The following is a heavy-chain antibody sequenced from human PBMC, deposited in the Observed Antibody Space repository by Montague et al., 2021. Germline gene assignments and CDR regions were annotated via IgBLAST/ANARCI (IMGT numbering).Heavy chain of an antibody. CDR1: GFSLSTSGVA. Sequence: PALVKPTQTLTLTCTFSGFSLSTSGVAVGWVRQPPGKALEWLALIYWDDDKSYSPSLKSRLTITKDTSTDQVVLTVTNMDPVDTATYYCTHRSSYGSGNYYGHFDYWGQGTLVTVSS. J-gene: IGHJ4*02. V-gene: IGHV2-5*02. D-gene: IGHD3-10*01. CDR2: IYWDDDK. CDR3: THRSSYGSGNYYGHFDY.